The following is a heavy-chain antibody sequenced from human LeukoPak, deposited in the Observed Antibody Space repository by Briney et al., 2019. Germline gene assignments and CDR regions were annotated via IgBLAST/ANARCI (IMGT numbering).Heavy chain of an antibody. CDR3: ARHTGRCSGGSCYGVY. J-gene: IGHJ4*02. CDR1: GYGFTSYG. D-gene: IGHD2-15*01. V-gene: IGHV5-51*01. CDR2: IYPGDSDT. Sequence: VEALKIPCTGSGYGFTSYGIGWVGQMPGKCLEWMGIIYPGDSDTRYSPSFQGQVTISADKCISTAYLQWSSLKASDPAMYYCARHTGRCSGGSCYGVYWGQGTLVTVSS.